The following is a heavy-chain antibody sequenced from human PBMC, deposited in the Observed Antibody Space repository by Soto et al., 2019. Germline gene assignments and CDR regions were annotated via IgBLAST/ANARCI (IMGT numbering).Heavy chain of an antibody. Sequence: QMQLVESGGGVVQPGRSLRLSCAASGFTFSSYAMHWVRQAPGKGLEWVAVISYDGSNKYYADSVKGRFTISRDNSKNTLYLQVNSLRAEDKAVYYCALDPSGSGSLFNYWGQGTLVTVSS. V-gene: IGHV3-30-3*01. CDR2: ISYDGSNK. J-gene: IGHJ4*02. D-gene: IGHD6-19*01. CDR1: GFTFSSYA. CDR3: ALDPSGSGSLFNY.